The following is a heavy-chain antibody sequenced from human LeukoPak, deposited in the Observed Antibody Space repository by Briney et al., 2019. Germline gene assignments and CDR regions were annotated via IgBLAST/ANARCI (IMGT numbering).Heavy chain of an antibody. J-gene: IGHJ5*02. CDR3: ARHGSVRSPLGP. CDR2: IYATGST. D-gene: IGHD3-10*01. CDR1: GGSISSYY. Sequence: SETLSLTCTVSGGSISSYYWSWIRKPPRKGLGWIGYIYATGSTNYNPSLKSRVTISVDTSKNQFSLNLRSVTAADTAVYYCARHGSVRSPLGPWGQGTLVTVSS. V-gene: IGHV4-4*09.